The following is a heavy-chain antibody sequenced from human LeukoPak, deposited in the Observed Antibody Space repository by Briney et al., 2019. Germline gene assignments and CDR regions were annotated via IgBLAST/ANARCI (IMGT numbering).Heavy chain of an antibody. J-gene: IGHJ5*02. CDR1: GYTFTSYD. CDR2: MNPNSGNT. V-gene: IGHV1-8*01. Sequence: ASVKVSCKASGYTFTSYDINWVRQATGQGLEWMGWMNPNSGNTGYAQKFQGRVTMTRNTSISTAYMELSSLRSEDTAVYYCARRSSGWYPPRKNWFDPWGQGTLVTVSS. D-gene: IGHD6-19*01. CDR3: ARRSSGWYPPRKNWFDP.